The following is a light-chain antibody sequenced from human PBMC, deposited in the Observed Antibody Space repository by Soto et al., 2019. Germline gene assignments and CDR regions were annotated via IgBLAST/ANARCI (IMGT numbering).Light chain of an antibody. V-gene: IGKV3-15*01. CDR2: SAS. CDR1: QSVNSD. CDR3: QQYNNWPPYT. Sequence: EIVMTQSPATLSVSPGDRATLSCRASQSVNSDLAWYQQKFGQAPRLLIFSASTRATGIPTRFSGSGSGTEFTLTISSLQSEDFAVYYCQQYNNWPPYTFGQGTKLEIK. J-gene: IGKJ2*01.